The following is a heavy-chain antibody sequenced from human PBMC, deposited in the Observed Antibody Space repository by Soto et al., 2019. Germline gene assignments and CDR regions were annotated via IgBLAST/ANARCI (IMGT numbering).Heavy chain of an antibody. V-gene: IGHV3-11*05. Sequence: QVQLVESGGDLVKPGGSLRLSCAASGFPFSDYYMSWIRQAPGKGLEWVSSISSSSSDTNYAQSVKGRFTISSDNAKNSLHLQMNSLRAEDTAVYYCARRRPTGYYNYWGQGTLVTVSA. D-gene: IGHD3-9*01. J-gene: IGHJ4*02. CDR2: ISSSSSDT. CDR3: ARRRPTGYYNY. CDR1: GFPFSDYY.